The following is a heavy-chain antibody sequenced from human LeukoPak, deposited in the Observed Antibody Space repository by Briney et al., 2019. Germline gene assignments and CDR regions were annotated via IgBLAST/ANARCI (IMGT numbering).Heavy chain of an antibody. J-gene: IGHJ4*02. Sequence: GGSLRLSCAASGFTVSSNYMSWVRQAPGKRLEWVSVIYSGGSTYYADSVKGRFTISRHNSKNTLYLQTNSLRAEDTAVYYCARSQYVASFDYWGQGTLVTVSS. V-gene: IGHV3-53*04. CDR1: GFTVSSNY. CDR3: ARSQYVASFDY. D-gene: IGHD2-15*01. CDR2: IYSGGST.